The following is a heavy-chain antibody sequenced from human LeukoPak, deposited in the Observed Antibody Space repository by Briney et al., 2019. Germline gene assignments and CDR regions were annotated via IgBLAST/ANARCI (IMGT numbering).Heavy chain of an antibody. CDR2: IKQDGSEK. CDR3: AKGPWLAYPYYFDY. J-gene: IGHJ4*02. Sequence: GGSLRLSCAASGLTFSSYWMSWVRQAPGKGLEWVANIKQDGSEKYYVDSVKGRFTISRDNSKNTLYLQMNSLRAEDTAVYYCAKGPWLAYPYYFDYWGQGTLVTVSS. V-gene: IGHV3-7*03. CDR1: GLTFSSYW. D-gene: IGHD6-19*01.